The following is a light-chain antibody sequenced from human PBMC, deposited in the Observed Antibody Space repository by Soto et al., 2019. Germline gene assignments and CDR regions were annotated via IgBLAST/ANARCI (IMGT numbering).Light chain of an antibody. Sequence: DIQMTQSPSSLSASIGERVTITCRASQSISNYLNWFQQKPGEAPKLLIYAASSLPSGVPSRFSGSGSGTDFTLTISSPQREDFATYYCQQSMSNLGTFGPGTKVDIK. J-gene: IGKJ3*01. CDR2: AAS. V-gene: IGKV1-39*01. CDR1: QSISNY. CDR3: QQSMSNLGT.